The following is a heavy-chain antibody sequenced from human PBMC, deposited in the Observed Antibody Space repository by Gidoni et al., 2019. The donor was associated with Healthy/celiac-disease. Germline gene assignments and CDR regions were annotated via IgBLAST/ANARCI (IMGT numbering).Heavy chain of an antibody. CDR3: ARVTWFAQDDTYSGSYYYLDY. Sequence: QVQLQESGPGLVKPSETLSLPCTVSGGSISSYYWSWIRQPPGKGLEWIGYIYYSGSTNYHPSLKSRVTISVDTSKNQFSLKLSSVTAADTAVYYCARVTWFAQDDTYSGSYYYLDYWGQGTLVTVSS. J-gene: IGHJ4*02. D-gene: IGHD1-26*01. V-gene: IGHV4-59*01. CDR1: GGSISSYY. CDR2: IYYSGST.